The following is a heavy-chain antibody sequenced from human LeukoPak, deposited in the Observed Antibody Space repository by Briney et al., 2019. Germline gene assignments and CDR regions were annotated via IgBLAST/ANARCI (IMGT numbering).Heavy chain of an antibody. V-gene: IGHV4-39*07. D-gene: IGHD6-13*01. CDR2: IYYSGST. J-gene: IGHJ4*02. Sequence: SETLSLTCTVSGGSISSSSFYWGWIRQPPGKGLEWIGSIYYSGSTYYNPSLKSRVTISVDTSKNQFSLKLSSVTAADTAVYYCARELMYSSSWYDYWGQGTLVTVSS. CDR3: ARELMYSSSWYDY. CDR1: GGSISSSSFY.